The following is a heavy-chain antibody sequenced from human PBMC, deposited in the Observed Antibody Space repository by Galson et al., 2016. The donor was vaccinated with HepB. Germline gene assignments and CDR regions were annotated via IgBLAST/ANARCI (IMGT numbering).Heavy chain of an antibody. D-gene: IGHD5-12*01. CDR3: ASEAPILAPTLDY. V-gene: IGHV3-33*01. CDR1: GFTFSTYG. Sequence: SLRLSCAASGFTFSTYGMHWVRQAPGKGLEWVAVIWYDGSNKYYADSVRGRFTTSRDNSKNTLYLQMNSLRAEDTAVYYCASEAPILAPTLDYWGQGTLVIVSS. CDR2: IWYDGSNK. J-gene: IGHJ4*01.